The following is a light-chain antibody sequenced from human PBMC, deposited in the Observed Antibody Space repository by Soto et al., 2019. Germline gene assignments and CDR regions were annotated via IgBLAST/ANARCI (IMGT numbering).Light chain of an antibody. CDR1: SSNIGAGYD. CDR2: GNS. Sequence: QSVLTQPPSVSGAPGQRVTISCTGSSSNIGAGYDVHWYQQLPGTAPQLPIYGNSKRPSGVPDRFSGSKFGTSASLAITGLQSEDYAVSYCQSYDSSLSVVFGGGTKLTFL. V-gene: IGLV1-40*01. J-gene: IGLJ2*01. CDR3: QSYDSSLSVV.